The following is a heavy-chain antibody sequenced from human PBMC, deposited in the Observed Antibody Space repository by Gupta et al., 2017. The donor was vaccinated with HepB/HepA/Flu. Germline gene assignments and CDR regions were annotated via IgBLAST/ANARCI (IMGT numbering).Heavy chain of an antibody. Sequence: QVQLQQWGAGLLKPSETLSLTCAVYGGSFGGYYWSWIRQPPGKGLEWIGEINHSGSTNYNPSLKSRVTISVDTSKNQFSLKLSSVTAADTAVYYCARGSGYYSDYWGQGTLVTVSS. CDR1: GGSFGGYY. D-gene: IGHD3-22*01. CDR2: INHSGST. J-gene: IGHJ4*02. V-gene: IGHV4-34*01. CDR3: ARGSGYYSDY.